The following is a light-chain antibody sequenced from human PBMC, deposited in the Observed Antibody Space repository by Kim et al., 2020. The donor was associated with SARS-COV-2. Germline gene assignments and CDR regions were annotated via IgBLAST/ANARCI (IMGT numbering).Light chain of an antibody. J-gene: IGLJ1*01. CDR3: QSYDNSLSGYV. CDR1: ISNIGAGYD. V-gene: IGLV1-40*01. CDR2: GNS. Sequence: QRVTISCIGSISNIGAGYDVHWYQQLPATAPKLLIYGNSNRPSGVPDRFSGSKSDTSASLAITGLQAEDEADYYCQSYDNSLSGYVFGSGTKVTVL.